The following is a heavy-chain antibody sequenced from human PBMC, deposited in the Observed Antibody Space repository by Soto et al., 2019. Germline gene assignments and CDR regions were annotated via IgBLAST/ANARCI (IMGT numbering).Heavy chain of an antibody. D-gene: IGHD3-9*01. CDR3: ATLTKYDILTGFYRC. CDR2: IYSDGST. V-gene: IGHV3-66*01. CDR1: VFTVNSNY. Sequence: PGGSLRLSCAASVFTVNSNYMSWDRQAPGKGLEWVSVIYSDGSTYYADSVKGRFIISRDNSNNTLYFQMNSLRAEDTAVYYCATLTKYDILTGFYRCWGQGTLVTVSS. J-gene: IGHJ4*02.